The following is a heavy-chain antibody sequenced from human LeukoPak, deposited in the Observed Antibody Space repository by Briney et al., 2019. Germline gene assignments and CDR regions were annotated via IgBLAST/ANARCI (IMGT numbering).Heavy chain of an antibody. CDR3: ARDHLEDGYKFLDY. CDR1: GYTFTSYY. Sequence: ASVKVSCTASGYTFTSYYMHWVRQAPGQGLEWMGIINPSGGSTSYAQKFQGRVTITADESTSTAYMELSSLRSEDTAVYYCARDHLEDGYKFLDYWGQGTLVTVSS. D-gene: IGHD5-24*01. V-gene: IGHV1-46*01. J-gene: IGHJ4*02. CDR2: INPSGGST.